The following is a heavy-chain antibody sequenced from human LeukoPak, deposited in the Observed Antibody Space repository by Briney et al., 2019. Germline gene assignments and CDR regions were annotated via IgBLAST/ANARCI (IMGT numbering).Heavy chain of an antibody. CDR2: ISWDGGST. CDR3: AKDISVVEPWQQLDHFDY. CDR1: LFTFDDYA. D-gene: IGHD6-13*01. J-gene: IGHJ4*02. Sequence: GGSLRLSCASSLFTFDDYAMHWVRQAPGKGLEWVSLISWDGGSTYYADSVKGRFTISRDNSKNSLYLQMNSLRAEDTALYYCAKDISVVEPWQQLDHFDYWGQGTLVTVSS. V-gene: IGHV3-43D*04.